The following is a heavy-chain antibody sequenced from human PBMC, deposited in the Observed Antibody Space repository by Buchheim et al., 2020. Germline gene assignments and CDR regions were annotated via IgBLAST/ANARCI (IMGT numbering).Heavy chain of an antibody. CDR2: IYYSGST. D-gene: IGHD3-16*01. V-gene: IGHV4-39*07. J-gene: IGHJ6*02. CDR1: GGSISSSSYY. CDR3: AREIRRDASLGAYNYYYGMDV. Sequence: QLQLQESGPGLVKPSETLSLTCTVSGGSISSSSYYWGWIRQPPGKGLEWIGSIYYSGSTYYNPSLKSRVTISVDTSKNQFSLKLSSVTAADTAVYYCAREIRRDASLGAYNYYYGMDVWGQGTT.